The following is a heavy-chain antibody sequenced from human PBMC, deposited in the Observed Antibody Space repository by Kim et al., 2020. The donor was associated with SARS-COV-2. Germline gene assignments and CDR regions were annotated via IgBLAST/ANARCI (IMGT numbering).Heavy chain of an antibody. D-gene: IGHD3-22*01. J-gene: IGHJ3*02. CDR3: ARGGLDDSSGYYSDAFDI. V-gene: IGHV3-30*07. Sequence: VKGRFTISRDNSKNTLNLQMSSLRAEDTAVYYCARGGLDDSSGYYSDAFDIWGQGTMVTVSS.